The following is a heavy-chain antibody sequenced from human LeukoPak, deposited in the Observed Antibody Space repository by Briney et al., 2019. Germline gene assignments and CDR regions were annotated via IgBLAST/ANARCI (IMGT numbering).Heavy chain of an antibody. CDR3: AKVNCSGGSCYSVYFDY. V-gene: IGHV3-23*01. Sequence: GGSLRLSCAASGFTFSSYAMSWVRQAPGKGLEWVSAISGSGGSTYYADSVKGRFTISRDNSKNTPYLQMNSLRAEDTAVYYCAKVNCSGGSCYSVYFDYWGQGTLVTVSS. CDR1: GFTFSSYA. CDR2: ISGSGGST. D-gene: IGHD2-15*01. J-gene: IGHJ4*02.